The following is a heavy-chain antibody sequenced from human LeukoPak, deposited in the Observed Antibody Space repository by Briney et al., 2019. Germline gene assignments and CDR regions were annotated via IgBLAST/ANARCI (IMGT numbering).Heavy chain of an antibody. V-gene: IGHV1-18*04. J-gene: IGHJ6*04. CDR2: ISAYSGNT. Sequence: SVKVSCKASGYTFTSYGISWVRQAPGQGLEGVGWISAYSGNTNYAQRLQGRVTMTTDTSTSTAYMELRSLRSDDTAVYDCTRDRYCSSTSCYYYYGMDVWGKGPTVTVSS. D-gene: IGHD2-2*01. CDR3: TRDRYCSSTSCYYYYGMDV. CDR1: GYTFTSYG.